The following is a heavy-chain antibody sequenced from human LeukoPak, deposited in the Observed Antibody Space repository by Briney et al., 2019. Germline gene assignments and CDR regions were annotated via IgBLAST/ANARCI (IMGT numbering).Heavy chain of an antibody. D-gene: IGHD2-15*01. CDR1: GXTFSSYD. CDR2: ISNSGTTM. CDR3: TRGDTLI. V-gene: IGHV3-48*03. Sequence: GGSLRLSCAASGXTFSSYDMDWVRQAPGKGLEWVSYISNSGTTMNYADSVKGRFTISRDNAKNSLYLQMNSLRAEDTAVYYCTRGDTLIWGQGTMVTVSS. J-gene: IGHJ3*02.